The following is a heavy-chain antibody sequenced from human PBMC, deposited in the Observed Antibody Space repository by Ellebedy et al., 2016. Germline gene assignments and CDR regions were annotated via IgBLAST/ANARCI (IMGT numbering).Heavy chain of an antibody. CDR1: GFTLGDNG. CDR3: ARDRGSRGPEYVSSIDL. CDR2: ISRDGEHK. V-gene: IGHV3-30*03. Sequence: GESLKISCRASGFTLGDNGIHWVRQAPGKGLDWVASISRDGEHKFYADSVKGRFTISRDTSKNTVHLQMNSLRLDDMGLYYCARDRGSRGPEYVSSIDLWGQGTTVTASS. D-gene: IGHD3-10*01. J-gene: IGHJ6*02.